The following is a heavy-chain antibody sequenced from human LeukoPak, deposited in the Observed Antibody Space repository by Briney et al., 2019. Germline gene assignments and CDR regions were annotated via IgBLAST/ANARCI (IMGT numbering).Heavy chain of an antibody. CDR1: GFTFSHYW. D-gene: IGHD2-15*01. CDR2: IKQDGSEM. Sequence: GGSLRLSCAASGFTFSHYWMSWVRQAPGKGLEWVANIKQDGSEMHYVDSVKGRSTISRDNANNSLYLQMNSLRAEDTAVYYCVRAAVVAALYRFDPWGQGTLVTVSS. CDR3: VRAAVVAALYRFDP. J-gene: IGHJ5*02. V-gene: IGHV3-7*03.